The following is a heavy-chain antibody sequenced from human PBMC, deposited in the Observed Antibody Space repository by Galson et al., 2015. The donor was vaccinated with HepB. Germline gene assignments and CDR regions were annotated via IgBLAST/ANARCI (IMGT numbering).Heavy chain of an antibody. V-gene: IGHV1-2*04. J-gene: IGHJ6*02. CDR1: GYTFTGYY. CDR2: INPNSGGT. Sequence: SVKVSCKASGYTFTGYYMHWVRQAPGQGLEWMGWINPNSGGTNYAQKFQGWVTMTRDTSISTAYMELSRLRSDDTAVYYCARGGGVRGVTVSYYYYGMDVWGQGTTVTVSS. CDR3: ARGGGVRGVTVSYYYYGMDV. D-gene: IGHD3-10*01.